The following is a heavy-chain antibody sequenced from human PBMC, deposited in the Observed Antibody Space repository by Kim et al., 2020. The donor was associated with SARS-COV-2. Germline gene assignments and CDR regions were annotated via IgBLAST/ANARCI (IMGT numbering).Heavy chain of an antibody. D-gene: IGHD3-10*01. J-gene: IGHJ4*01. Sequence: ASVKVSCKASGYTFTSYYMHWVRQAPGQGLEWMGIINPSGGSTSYAQKFQGRVTMTRDTTTSTVYMELSSLRSEDTAVYYCPREGGPYYYGWGRPFDYWGHGTLVTVST. V-gene: IGHV1-46*01. CDR2: INPSGGST. CDR3: PREGGPYYYGWGRPFDY. CDR1: GYTFTSYY.